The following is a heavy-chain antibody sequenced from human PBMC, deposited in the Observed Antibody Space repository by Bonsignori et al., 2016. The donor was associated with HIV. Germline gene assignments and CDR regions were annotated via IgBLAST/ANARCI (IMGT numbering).Heavy chain of an antibody. V-gene: IGHV4-39*07. CDR2: ISYSGST. J-gene: IGHJ6*03. CDR1: GGSISSSSYY. D-gene: IGHD6-13*01. CDR3: ARVEKGSSWATYYYYYMDV. Sequence: SETLSLTCTVSGGSISSSSYYWGWIRQPPGKGLEWIGTISYSGSTYYTPSLKSRVTISVDTSKNQFSLKLSSVTAADTAVYYCARVEKGSSWATYYYYYMDVWGKGTTVTVSS.